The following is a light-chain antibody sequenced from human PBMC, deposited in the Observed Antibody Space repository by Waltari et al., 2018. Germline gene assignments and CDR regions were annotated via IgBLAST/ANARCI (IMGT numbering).Light chain of an antibody. CDR2: YDR. Sequence: SYVVTQPPSVSVAPGETATITCGGDNIGTYSVHWYQQKAGQAPVLVIFYDRDRPSGIPDRFSGSNSGNTATLTISRVEAGDEARYYCHVWHPHVEPGVFGTGTEVTVV. CDR1: NIGTYS. CDR3: HVWHPHVEPGV. J-gene: IGLJ1*01. V-gene: IGLV3-21*04.